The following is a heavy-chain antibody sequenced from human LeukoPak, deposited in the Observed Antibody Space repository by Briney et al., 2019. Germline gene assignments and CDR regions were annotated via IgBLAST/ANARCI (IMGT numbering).Heavy chain of an antibody. V-gene: IGHV3-30*02. CDR1: GFTFSSYG. CDR3: ARWGDTLDNGAFDI. Sequence: GGSLRLSCAASGFTFSSYGMHWVRQAPGKGLEWVAFIRYDGSNKYYADSVKGRFTISRDNSKNTLYLQMNSLRAEDTAAYYCARWGDTLDNGAFDIWGQGTMVTVSS. CDR2: IRYDGSNK. D-gene: IGHD3-16*01. J-gene: IGHJ3*02.